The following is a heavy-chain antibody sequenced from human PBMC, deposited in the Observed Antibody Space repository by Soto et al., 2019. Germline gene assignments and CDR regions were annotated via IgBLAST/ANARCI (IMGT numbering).Heavy chain of an antibody. J-gene: IGHJ5*02. D-gene: IGHD6-19*01. V-gene: IGHV2-5*02. CDR2: IYWDDDK. CDR1: GFSLSTSGVG. Sequence: QITLKESGPTLVKPTQTLTLTCTFSGFSLSTSGVGVGWIRQPPGKALEWLALIYWDDDKRYSPSLKSRLTITKDTSKNQVVLTMTNIDPVDTATYFCAHRPVAVATNWFDPWGQGTLLTVSS. CDR3: AHRPVAVATNWFDP.